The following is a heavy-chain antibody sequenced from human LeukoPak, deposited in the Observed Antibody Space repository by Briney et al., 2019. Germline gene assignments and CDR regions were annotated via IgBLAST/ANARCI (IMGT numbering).Heavy chain of an antibody. J-gene: IGHJ6*02. CDR2: ISGSGGST. D-gene: IGHD4-17*01. CDR1: GFTITTNY. V-gene: IGHV3-23*01. CDR3: AKACDDYGDYGRVYYYYGMDV. Sequence: GGSLRLSCAASGFTITTNYMNWVRQAPGKGLEWVSAISGSGGSTYYADSVKGRFTISRDNSKNTLYLQMNSLRAEDTAVYYCAKACDDYGDYGRVYYYYGMDVWGQGTTVTVSS.